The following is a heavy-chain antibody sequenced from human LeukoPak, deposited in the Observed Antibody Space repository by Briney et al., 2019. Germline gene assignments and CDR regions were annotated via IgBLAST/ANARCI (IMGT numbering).Heavy chain of an antibody. CDR3: AKETELTVSALFDY. CDR2: ISGSGGST. Sequence: PGESLRLSCAASGFTFNHYAMSWVRQAPGKGLEWVSAISGSGGSTFYADSVRGRFTFSRDSSNNTLFLQVNSLRAEDTAVYYCAKETELTVSALFDYWGQGTLVTVSS. J-gene: IGHJ4*02. D-gene: IGHD2-21*02. V-gene: IGHV3-23*01. CDR1: GFTFNHYA.